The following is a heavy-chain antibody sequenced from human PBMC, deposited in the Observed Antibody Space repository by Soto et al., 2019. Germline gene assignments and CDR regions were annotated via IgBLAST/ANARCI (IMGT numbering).Heavy chain of an antibody. CDR3: AKSSGSPYDTVRGVITRSPTPIDYYGMDV. V-gene: IGHV3-30*18. CDR1: GFTFSSYG. Sequence: GGSLRLSCAASGFTFSSYGMHWVRQAPGKGPEWVAVISYDGSNKYYADSVKGRFTISRDNSKNTPYLQMNSLRADDTAVYYCAKSSGSPYDTVRGVITRSPTPIDYYGMDVWGQGPTVTVSS. J-gene: IGHJ6*02. CDR2: ISYDGSNK. D-gene: IGHD3-10*01.